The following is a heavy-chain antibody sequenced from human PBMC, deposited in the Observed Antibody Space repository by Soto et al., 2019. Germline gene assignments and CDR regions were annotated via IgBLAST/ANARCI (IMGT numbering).Heavy chain of an antibody. CDR1: GFTFSSYA. J-gene: IGHJ6*03. D-gene: IGHD2-2*01. CDR2: ISGSGGST. CDR3: AKGGARGVVPGATLHYYYYYVDV. V-gene: IGHV3-23*01. Sequence: GGSLRLSCAASGFTFSSYAMSWVRQAPGKGLEWVSAISGSGGSTYYADSVKGRFTISRDNSKNTLYLQMNSLRAEDTAVYYCAKGGARGVVPGATLHYYYYYVDVWGKGTTVTVSS.